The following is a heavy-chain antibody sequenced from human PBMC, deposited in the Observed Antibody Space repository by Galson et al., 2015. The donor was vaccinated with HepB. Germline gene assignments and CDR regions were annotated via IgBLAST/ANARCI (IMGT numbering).Heavy chain of an antibody. CDR3: AKEKGSSWREDAFDI. V-gene: IGHV3-30*18. D-gene: IGHD6-13*01. Sequence: SLRLSCAASGFTFSSYGMHWVRQAPGKGLEWVAVISYDGSNKYYADSVKGRFTISRDNSKNTLYLQMNSLRAEDTAVYYCAKEKGSSWREDAFDIWGQGTMDTVSS. J-gene: IGHJ3*02. CDR1: GFTFSSYG. CDR2: ISYDGSNK.